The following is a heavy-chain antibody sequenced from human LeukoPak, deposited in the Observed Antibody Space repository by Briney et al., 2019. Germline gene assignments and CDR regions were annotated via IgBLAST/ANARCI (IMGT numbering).Heavy chain of an antibody. CDR3: AKDSSSWYKEGFDP. J-gene: IGHJ5*02. CDR1: GYTFTGYY. CDR2: INPNSGGT. D-gene: IGHD6-13*01. V-gene: IGHV1-2*02. Sequence: ASVKVSCKASGYTFTGYYMHWVRQAPGQGLEWMGWINPNSGGTNYAQKFQGRVTMTRDTSISTAYMELSGLRSDDTAVYYCAKDSSSWYKEGFDPWGQGTLVTVSS.